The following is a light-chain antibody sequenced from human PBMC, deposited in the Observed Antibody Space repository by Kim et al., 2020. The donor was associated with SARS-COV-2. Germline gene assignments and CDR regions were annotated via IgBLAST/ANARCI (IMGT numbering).Light chain of an antibody. CDR3: QHRLRWPVT. CDR1: LTVGSQ. Sequence: EIVLTQSPATLSLSPGERATLSCRASLTVGSQLNWDQQKPGQSPRLVIYDASNRATGIPPRFSGSRSGTDFTLTISSLEPEDYAVYYCQHRLRWPVTFGQGTKLEI. CDR2: DAS. V-gene: IGKV3-11*01. J-gene: IGKJ2*01.